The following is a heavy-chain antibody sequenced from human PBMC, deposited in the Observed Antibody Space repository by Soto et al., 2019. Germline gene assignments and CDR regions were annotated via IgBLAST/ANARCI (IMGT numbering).Heavy chain of an antibody. CDR2: ITTGSAM. CDR1: GFRFSDYD. J-gene: IGHJ3*02. CDR3: ASGMNSFDI. Sequence: GSLRLSCVASGFRFSDYDMHWVRQAPGKGLEWVSYITTGSAMYYADSVKGRFTISRDNAKNALYLQMNSLGAEDTAVYYCASGMNSFDIWGQGTTVTVSS. V-gene: IGHV3-11*01.